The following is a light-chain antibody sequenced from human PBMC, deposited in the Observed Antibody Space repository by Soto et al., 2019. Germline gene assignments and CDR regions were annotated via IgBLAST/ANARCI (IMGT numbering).Light chain of an antibody. Sequence: EIVMTQSPATLSVSPGERATLSCRASHSVSSNLAWYQQKPGQAPRLLIYGASTRATDIPARFSGSGSGTEFTLTISSLQSEDFAVYYCQQYNNWPHTFGQGTKVEIK. CDR2: GAS. CDR1: HSVSSN. V-gene: IGKV3-15*01. CDR3: QQYNNWPHT. J-gene: IGKJ1*01.